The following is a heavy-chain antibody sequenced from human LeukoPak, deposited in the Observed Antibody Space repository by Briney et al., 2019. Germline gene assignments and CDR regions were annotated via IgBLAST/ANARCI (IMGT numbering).Heavy chain of an antibody. D-gene: IGHD3-16*01. V-gene: IGHV4-34*01. CDR2: INHSGST. J-gene: IGHJ4*02. Sequence: SEILSLTCAVYGGSFSGYYWNWIRQPPGKGLEWIGEINHSGSTNYNPSLKSRVTISADTSKNQFSLKLNSLTTADTAVYYCTRGAGWLIDYWGQGILVTVS. CDR1: GGSFSGYY. CDR3: TRGAGWLIDY.